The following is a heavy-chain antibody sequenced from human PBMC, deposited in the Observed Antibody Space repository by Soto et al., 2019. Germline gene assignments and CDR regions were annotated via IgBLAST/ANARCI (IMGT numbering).Heavy chain of an antibody. J-gene: IGHJ4*02. D-gene: IGHD2-15*01. V-gene: IGHV1-69*01. CDR1: GGTFSYYA. CDR3: ARRYCTGGSCEFYYFDY. Sequence: QVQLVQSGAEVKKPGSSVKVSCKASGGTFSYYAITWVRQAPGQGLEWMGEIIPMFGSTNYAQKFQGRLTPTADESTSTAYVALRSLTSDDTAVYYCARRYCTGGSCEFYYFDYWGQGTLVTVSS. CDR2: IIPMFGST.